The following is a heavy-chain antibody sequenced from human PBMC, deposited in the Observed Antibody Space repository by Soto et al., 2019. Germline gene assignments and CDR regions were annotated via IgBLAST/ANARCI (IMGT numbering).Heavy chain of an antibody. J-gene: IGHJ5*02. CDR1: GGSISSYY. CDR3: ARVRGYNWFDP. V-gene: IGHV4-59*01. Sequence: SETLSLTCTVSGGSISSYYWSWIRQPPGKGLEWIGYIYYSGSTNYNPSLKSRVTISVDTSKNQFSLKLSSVTAADTAVYSCARVRGYNWFDPWGQGTXVTVCS. CDR2: IYYSGST. D-gene: IGHD3-10*01.